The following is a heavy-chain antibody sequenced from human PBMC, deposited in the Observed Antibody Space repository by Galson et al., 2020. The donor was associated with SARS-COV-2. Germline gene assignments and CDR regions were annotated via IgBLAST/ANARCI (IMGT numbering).Heavy chain of an antibody. CDR1: GGSISSYY. CDR2: IYYSGST. Sequence: SETLSLTCTVSGGSISSYYWSWIRQPPGKGLEWIGYIYYSGSTNYNPSLKSRVTISVDTSKNQFSLKLSSVTAADTAVYYCAGDLGSPPYYYYGMDVWGQGTTVTVSS. D-gene: IGHD2-15*01. V-gene: IGHV4-59*13. CDR3: AGDLGSPPYYYYGMDV. J-gene: IGHJ6*02.